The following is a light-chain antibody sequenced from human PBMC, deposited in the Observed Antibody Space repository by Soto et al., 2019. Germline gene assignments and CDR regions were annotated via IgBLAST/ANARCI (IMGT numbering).Light chain of an antibody. J-gene: IGKJ4*01. V-gene: IGKV1-27*01. CDR1: QGLSTY. CDR2: AAS. Sequence: DIQMTQPPSSLSASVGDRGTITCRASQGLSTYLAWYQQKPGKVPKLLIYAASTLQSVVQSRFSGSGAGTDFTITISSLQTEDVATYFCQKYNSTPLTFGGGTKVETK. CDR3: QKYNSTPLT.